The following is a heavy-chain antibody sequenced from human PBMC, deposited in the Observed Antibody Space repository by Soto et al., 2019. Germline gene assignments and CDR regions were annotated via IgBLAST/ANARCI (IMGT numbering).Heavy chain of an antibody. D-gene: IGHD3-10*01. J-gene: IGHJ4*02. Sequence: SETLSLTCAVYGGSFSGYYWSWIRQPPGKGLEWIGEINHSGSTNYNPSLKSRVTISVDTSKNQFSLKLSSVTAADTAVYYCARDYGSGSYFDYWGQGTRVTVSS. CDR2: INHSGST. CDR1: GGSFSGYY. V-gene: IGHV4-34*01. CDR3: ARDYGSGSYFDY.